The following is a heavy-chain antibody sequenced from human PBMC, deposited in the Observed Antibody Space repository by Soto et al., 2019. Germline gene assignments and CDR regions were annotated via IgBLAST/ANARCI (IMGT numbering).Heavy chain of an antibody. D-gene: IGHD3-3*01. J-gene: IGHJ5*02. CDR2: ISGSGGST. V-gene: IGHV3-23*01. CDR3: AKDLRVVDDFWSGYSGPNWFDP. CDR1: GFTFSSYA. Sequence: GGSLRLSCAASGFTFSSYAMSWVRQAPGKGLEWVSAISGSGGSTYYADSVKGRFTISRDNSKNTLYLQMNSLRAEDTAVYYCAKDLRVVDDFWSGYSGPNWFDPWGQGTLVTVSS.